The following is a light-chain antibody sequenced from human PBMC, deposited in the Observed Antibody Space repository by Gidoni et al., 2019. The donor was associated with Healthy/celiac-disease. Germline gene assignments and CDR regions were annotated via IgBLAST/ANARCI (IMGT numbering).Light chain of an antibody. Sequence: DIPMPHSPSTLSASVGDRVPITCRASQSISSWLAWYQQKPGKAPKLLIYDASSLESGVPSRFSGSGSGTEFTLTISSLQPDDFATYYCQQYNSYSQTFGQGTKVEIK. CDR1: QSISSW. V-gene: IGKV1-5*01. CDR2: DAS. CDR3: QQYNSYSQT. J-gene: IGKJ1*01.